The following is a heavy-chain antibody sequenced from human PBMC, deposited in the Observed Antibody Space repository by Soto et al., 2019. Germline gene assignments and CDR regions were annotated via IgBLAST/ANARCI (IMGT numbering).Heavy chain of an antibody. D-gene: IGHD1-26*01. Sequence: ASVKVSCKASGYTFTSYGISWVRQAPGQGLEWMGWISAYNGNTNYAQKLQGRVTMTTDTSTSTDYMELRSLRSVVTMMRRPARSTPIVGATVTLGHAFDIWGQGTMVTVSS. CDR3: ARSTPIVGATVTLGHAFDI. V-gene: IGHV1-18*01. J-gene: IGHJ3*02. CDR2: ISAYNGNT. CDR1: GYTFTSYG.